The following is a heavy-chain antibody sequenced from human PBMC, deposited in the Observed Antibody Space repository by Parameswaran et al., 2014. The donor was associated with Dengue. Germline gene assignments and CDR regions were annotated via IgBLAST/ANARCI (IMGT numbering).Heavy chain of an antibody. CDR1: GFSFRSYG. CDR2: IWHDGSNK. Sequence: GSLRLSCAASGFSFRSYGMHWVRQAPGKGLEWVAVIWHDGSNKYYADSVKGRFTISRDNSKNTLYLQMNSLRAEDTAVYYCARMGIGTGTTSDYWGQGTLVTVSS. J-gene: IGHJ4*02. D-gene: IGHD1-7*01. V-gene: IGHV3-33*01. CDR3: ARMGIGTGTTSDY.